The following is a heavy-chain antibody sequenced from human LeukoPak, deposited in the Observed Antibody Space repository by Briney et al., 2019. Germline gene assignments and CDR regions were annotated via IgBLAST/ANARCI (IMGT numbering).Heavy chain of an antibody. D-gene: IGHD4-17*01. CDR2: IYYSGST. CDR1: GGSISSGGYY. V-gene: IGHV4-31*03. CDR3: ARAGTTVTPWDY. Sequence: QTLSLTCTVSGGSISSGGYYWSWIRQHPGTGLEWIGYIYYSGSTYYNPSLKSRVTISVDTSKNQFSLKLSSVTAADTAVYYCARAGTTVTPWDYWGQGTLVTVSS. J-gene: IGHJ4*02.